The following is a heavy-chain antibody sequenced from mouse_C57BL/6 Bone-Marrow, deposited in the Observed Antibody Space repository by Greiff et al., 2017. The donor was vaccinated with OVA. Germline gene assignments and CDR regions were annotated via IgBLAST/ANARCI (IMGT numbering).Heavy chain of an antibody. V-gene: IGHV1-52*01. CDR3: ARASCYCCGFAY. Sequence: QVQLQQPGAELVRPGSSVKLSCKASGYTFTSYWMPWVKQRPIQGLEWIGNIDPSDSGTHYNQKFKDKATLTVDKSSSTAYMQLSSLTSEDSAVYDYARASCYCCGFAYWGQGTLVTVSA. J-gene: IGHJ3*01. CDR1: GYTFTSYW. CDR2: IDPSDSGT.